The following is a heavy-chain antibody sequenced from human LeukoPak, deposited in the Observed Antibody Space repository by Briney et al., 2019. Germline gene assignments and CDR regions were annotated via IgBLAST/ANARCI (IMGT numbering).Heavy chain of an antibody. CDR2: IGNSGSYT. V-gene: IGHV3-23*01. J-gene: IGHJ5*02. Sequence: GGSLRLSCEASGFTFSNYAMSWVRQAPGKGLEWVSVIGNSGSYTNYADSVKGRFTISRDNSKNMLYLQMNSLRAEDTAVYYCAKYAWCTGETCSRLDPWGQGTLVTVSS. CDR3: AKYAWCTGETCSRLDP. D-gene: IGHD2-8*02. CDR1: GFTFSNYA.